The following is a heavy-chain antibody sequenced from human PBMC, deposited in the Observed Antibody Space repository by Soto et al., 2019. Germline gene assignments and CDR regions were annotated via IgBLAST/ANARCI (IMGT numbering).Heavy chain of an antibody. Sequence: ASVKVSCKASGYTFTSYVMHWVRQAPGQRLEWMGIINPSGGNTSYAQKFQGRVTMTRDTSTSTVYMELSSLRSEDTAVYYCARESIAAAGNGISNWFDPWGQGTLVTVSS. CDR3: ARESIAAAGNGISNWFDP. CDR1: GYTFTSYV. J-gene: IGHJ5*02. D-gene: IGHD6-13*01. CDR2: INPSGGNT. V-gene: IGHV1-46*03.